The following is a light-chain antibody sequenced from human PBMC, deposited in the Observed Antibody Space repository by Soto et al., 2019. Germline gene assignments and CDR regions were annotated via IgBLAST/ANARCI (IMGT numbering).Light chain of an antibody. V-gene: IGLV2-11*01. CDR1: SGDIGGYNY. CDR3: CSYAGNYTLV. CDR2: DVN. Sequence: QSALTQPRSVAGSPGQSLTISCTGTSGDIGGYNYVSWYQHHPGKAPKLLIYDVNKRPSRVPDRLSGSKSGNTASLTISGLQAEDEADYYCCSYAGNYTLVFGGGTKPPS. J-gene: IGLJ2*01.